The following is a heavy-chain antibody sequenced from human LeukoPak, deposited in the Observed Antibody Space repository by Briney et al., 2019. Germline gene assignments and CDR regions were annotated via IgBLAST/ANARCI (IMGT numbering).Heavy chain of an antibody. Sequence: GESLKIFCKGSGYTFTTYWIGWVRQMPGKGLEWMGIIYPGDSDTRYSPSFQGQVTISADKSISTAYLQWSSLKASDTAMYYCARRGHRQAADNAFDIWGQGTMVTVSS. D-gene: IGHD6-13*01. CDR3: ARRGHRQAADNAFDI. CDR1: GYTFTTYW. V-gene: IGHV5-51*01. CDR2: IYPGDSDT. J-gene: IGHJ3*02.